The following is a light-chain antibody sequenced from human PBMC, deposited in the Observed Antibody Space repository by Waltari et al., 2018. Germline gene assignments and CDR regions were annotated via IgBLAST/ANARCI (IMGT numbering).Light chain of an antibody. CDR1: CSGGA. Sequence: QSALTQPPSASGSPGQSVTISCTGTCSGGAVSWYKQLPGNAPQLPIYEVSKRPSGVPDRFSGSKSGNTASLTVSGLQAEDEGDYYCSSDAVSNNFYDFGSGTKVTVL. V-gene: IGLV2-8*01. CDR3: SSDAVSNNFYD. CDR2: EVS. J-gene: IGLJ1*01.